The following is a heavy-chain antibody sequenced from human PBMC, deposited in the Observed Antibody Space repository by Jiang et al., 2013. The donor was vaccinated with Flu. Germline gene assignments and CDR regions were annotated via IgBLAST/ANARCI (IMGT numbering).Heavy chain of an antibody. D-gene: IGHD3-3*01. CDR2: SGSGGST. Sequence: EWVVSISGSGGSTYYADSVKGRFTISRDNSKNTLYLQMNSLRAEDTAVYYCAKVPEIDFWSGQYYFDYWGQGTLVTVSS. CDR3: AKVPEIDFWSGQYYFDY. V-gene: IGHV3-23*01. J-gene: IGHJ4*02.